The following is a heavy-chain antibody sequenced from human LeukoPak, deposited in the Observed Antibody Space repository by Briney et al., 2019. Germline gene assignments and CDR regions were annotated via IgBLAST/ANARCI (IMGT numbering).Heavy chain of an antibody. D-gene: IGHD3-16*01. Sequence: SETLSLTCTVSGGSISSHYWSWMRQPPGKGLEWIGYIYYSGSTNYNPSLKSRVTISVDTSKNQFSLKLSSVTAADTAVYYCARVLGGLLDYYYYGMDVWGQGTTVTVSS. CDR2: IYYSGST. CDR3: ARVLGGLLDYYYYGMDV. V-gene: IGHV4-59*11. CDR1: GGSISSHY. J-gene: IGHJ6*02.